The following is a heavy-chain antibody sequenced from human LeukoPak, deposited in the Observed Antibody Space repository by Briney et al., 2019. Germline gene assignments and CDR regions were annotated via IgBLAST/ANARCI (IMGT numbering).Heavy chain of an antibody. J-gene: IGHJ4*02. Sequence: ASVKVSCKASGYTFTSYGISWVRQAPGQGLEWMGWTSAYNGNTNYAQKLQGRVTMTTDTSTSTAYMELRSLRSDDTAVYYCARVRSGYYGSGSLITDYWGQGTLVTVSS. CDR1: GYTFTSYG. D-gene: IGHD3-10*01. V-gene: IGHV1-18*01. CDR2: TSAYNGNT. CDR3: ARVRSGYYGSGSLITDY.